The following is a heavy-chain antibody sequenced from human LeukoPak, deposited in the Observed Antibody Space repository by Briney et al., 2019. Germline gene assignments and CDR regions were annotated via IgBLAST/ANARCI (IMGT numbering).Heavy chain of an antibody. CDR1: GFTFSDYH. D-gene: IGHD6-19*01. CDR2: ISGSGGST. V-gene: IGHV3-23*01. CDR3: AKGGGIAVAGTDSYGY. J-gene: IGHJ4*02. Sequence: GGSLRLSCAASGFTFSDYHMTWIRQAPGKGLEWVSAISGSGGSTYYADSVKGRFTISRDNSKNTLYLQMNSLRAEDTAVYYCAKGGGIAVAGTDSYGYWGQGTLVTVSS.